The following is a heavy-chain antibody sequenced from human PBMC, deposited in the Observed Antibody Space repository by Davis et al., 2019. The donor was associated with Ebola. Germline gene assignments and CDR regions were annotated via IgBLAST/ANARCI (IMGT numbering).Heavy chain of an antibody. CDR1: GGSVSSGSYY. Sequence: MPSETLSLTCTVSGGSVSSGSYYWSWIRQPPGKGLEWIGYIYYGVSTYYNPSLKSRISISMDTSKNQFSLKMSSVTAADTAVYYCTRGDIAVDWGQGALVTVSS. D-gene: IGHD6-19*01. CDR3: TRGDIAVD. V-gene: IGHV4-30-4*08. CDR2: IYYGVST. J-gene: IGHJ4*02.